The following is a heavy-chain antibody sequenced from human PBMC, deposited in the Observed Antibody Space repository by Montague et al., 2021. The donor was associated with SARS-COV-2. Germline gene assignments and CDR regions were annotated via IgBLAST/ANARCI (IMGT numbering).Heavy chain of an antibody. D-gene: IGHD3-22*01. CDR3: AKDLRPYDPSGYYYVGTNYYYFYGMDL. Sequence: SLRLSCAASGFPFSVYGMHWVRQAPGKGLEWVAVMIYDGSIQYYTDSVKGRFTISRDNSKNTLFLQMNSLRPEDTAVYYCAKDLRPYDPSGYYYVGTNYYYFYGMDLWGQGTTVTVSS. CDR1: GFPFSVYG. V-gene: IGHV3-30*18. CDR2: MIYDGSIQ. J-gene: IGHJ6*02.